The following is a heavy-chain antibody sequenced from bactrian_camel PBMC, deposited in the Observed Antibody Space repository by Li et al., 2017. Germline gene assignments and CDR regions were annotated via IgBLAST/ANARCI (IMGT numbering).Heavy chain of an antibody. CDR1: VDTLGTFC. J-gene: IGHJ4*01. Sequence: VQLVESGGGSVQAGGSLRLSCAMSVDTLGTFCVGWFRQAPGKEREGVAAIDVDGNTLYGDAVKGRFTISRDDVKNILFLQMDSLNPEDTAIYYCAAERRGLQWWAPTHSHYNHWGQGTQVTVS. V-gene: IGHV3S55*01. CDR3: AAERRGLQWWAPTHSHYNH. D-gene: IGHD2*01. CDR2: IDVDGNT.